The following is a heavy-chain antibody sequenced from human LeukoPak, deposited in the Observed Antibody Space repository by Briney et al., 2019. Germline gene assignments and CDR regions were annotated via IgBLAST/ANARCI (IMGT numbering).Heavy chain of an antibody. Sequence: SETLSLTCTVSGGSISSSSYYWGWTRQPPGKGLEWIGSIYYSGSTYYNPSLKSRVTISVDTSKNQFSLKLSSVTAADTAVYYCARHGDSSSWYLDYWGQGTLVTVSS. CDR1: GGSISSSSYY. CDR2: IYYSGST. D-gene: IGHD6-13*01. J-gene: IGHJ4*02. V-gene: IGHV4-39*01. CDR3: ARHGDSSSWYLDY.